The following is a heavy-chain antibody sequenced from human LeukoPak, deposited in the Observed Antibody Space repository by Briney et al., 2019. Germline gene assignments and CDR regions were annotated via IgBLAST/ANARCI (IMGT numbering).Heavy chain of an antibody. CDR2: ISSDGSNK. CDR3: ARVNFAAAAMDV. Sequence: SCKASGYTFTTYHMHWVRQAPGKGLEWVAVISSDGSNKYYADSVKGRFTFSRDNSKNTLYLQMTSLRAEDTAVYYCARVNFAAAAMDVWGKGTTVTVSS. CDR1: GYTFTTYH. J-gene: IGHJ6*04. D-gene: IGHD6-13*01. V-gene: IGHV3-30*04.